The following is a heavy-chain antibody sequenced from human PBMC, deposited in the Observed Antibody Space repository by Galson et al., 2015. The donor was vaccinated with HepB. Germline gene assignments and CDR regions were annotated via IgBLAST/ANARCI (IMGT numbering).Heavy chain of an antibody. J-gene: IGHJ4*02. CDR1: GFACSSYA. V-gene: IGHV3-23*01. CDR3: AKEMAYYYGSGSYRYFDY. CDR2: ISGSGGST. D-gene: IGHD3-10*01. Sequence: SLRLSCAASGFACSSYAMSWVRQAPGKGLEWVSAISGSGGSTYYADSVKGRFTISRDNSKNTLYLQMNSLRAEDTAVYYCAKEMAYYYGSGSYRYFDYWGQGTLVTVSS.